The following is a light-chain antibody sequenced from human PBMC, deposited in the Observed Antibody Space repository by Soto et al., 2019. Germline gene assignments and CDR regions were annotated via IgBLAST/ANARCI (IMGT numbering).Light chain of an antibody. CDR1: QSLLTSDGDTY. J-gene: IGKJ4*02. CDR3: MLTTHWPRT. CDR2: KVS. V-gene: IGKV2-30*01. Sequence: EVVMTQSPLSLPVTLGQPACISCRSSQSLLTSDGDTYLNWFHQRPGQSPRRLIDKVSKRDSGVPDRFSGSGSGTDFTLKISRVEAEDVGVYYCMLTTHWPRTFGRGTTVEI.